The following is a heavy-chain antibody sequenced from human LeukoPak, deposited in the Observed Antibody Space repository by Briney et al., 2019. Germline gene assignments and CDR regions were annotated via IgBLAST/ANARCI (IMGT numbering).Heavy chain of an antibody. J-gene: IGHJ4*02. CDR3: AKGPIRNGEKGNFDQ. D-gene: IGHD5-24*01. CDR1: GGSISSDY. Sequence: SETLSLTCTVSGGSISSDYWSWIRQSAGKGLEWIGRFHTSGGTKYNPSLKSRVTMSVDTSKNQFSLKLNSVTAADTAVYYCAKGPIRNGEKGNFDQWGQGTQVTVSS. V-gene: IGHV4-4*07. CDR2: FHTSGGT.